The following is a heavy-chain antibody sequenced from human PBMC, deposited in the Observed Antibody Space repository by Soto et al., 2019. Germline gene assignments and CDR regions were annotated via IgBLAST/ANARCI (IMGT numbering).Heavy chain of an antibody. D-gene: IGHD3-9*01. CDR3: AKGSRSDYDILTGYYYYYYMDV. V-gene: IGHV3-23*01. Sequence: GGSLRLSCAASGFTFSSYAMSWVRQAPGKGLEWVSAISGSGGSTYYADSVKGRLTISGDNYKNTRYLQMNSLRAEDTAVYYCAKGSRSDYDILTGYYYYYYMDVWGKGTTVTVSS. CDR1: GFTFSSYA. J-gene: IGHJ6*03. CDR2: ISGSGGST.